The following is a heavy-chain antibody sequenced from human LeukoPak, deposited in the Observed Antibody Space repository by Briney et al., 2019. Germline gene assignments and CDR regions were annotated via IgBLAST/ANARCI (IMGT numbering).Heavy chain of an antibody. V-gene: IGHV4-34*01. CDR1: GGSFSGYY. J-gene: IGHJ4*02. CDR2: INHSGST. CDR3: ARGGGGAVAGTFFY. Sequence: SETLSLTCAAYGGSFSGYYWSWIRQPPGKGLEWIGEINHSGSTNYNPSLKSRVTISVDTSKNQFSLKLSSVTAADTAVYYCARGGGGAVAGTFFYWGQGTLVTVSS. D-gene: IGHD6-19*01.